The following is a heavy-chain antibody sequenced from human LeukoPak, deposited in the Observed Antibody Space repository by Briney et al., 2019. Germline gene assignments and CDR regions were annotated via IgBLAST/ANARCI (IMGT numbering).Heavy chain of an antibody. CDR1: GGSISSGSYY. J-gene: IGHJ6*03. CDR3: ARDSSSFGYYYYYYMDV. V-gene: IGHV4-61*02. D-gene: IGHD6-13*01. Sequence: PSQTLSLTCTVSGGSISSGSYYWSWIRQPAGKGLEWIGRIYTSGSTNYNPSLKSRVTISVDTSKNQFSLKLSSVTAADTAVYYCARDSSSFGYYYYYYMDVWGKGTTVTISS. CDR2: IYTSGST.